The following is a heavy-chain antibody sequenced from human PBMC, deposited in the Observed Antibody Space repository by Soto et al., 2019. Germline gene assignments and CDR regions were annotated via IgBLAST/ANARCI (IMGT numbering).Heavy chain of an antibody. J-gene: IGHJ5*02. V-gene: IGHV3-30*18. Sequence: QVQLVESGGGVVQPGRSLRLSCAASGFTFSSYGMHWVRQAPAKGLEWVAVISYDGNNKYYGDSVKGRFTISRDDFKNTVFLEMTSLRDEDTAVYSCAKDARPWTSSVCLHNWVDPCGQGTLVTVSS. CDR1: GFTFSSYG. CDR3: AKDARPWTSSVCLHNWVDP. D-gene: IGHD2-8*01. CDR2: ISYDGNNK.